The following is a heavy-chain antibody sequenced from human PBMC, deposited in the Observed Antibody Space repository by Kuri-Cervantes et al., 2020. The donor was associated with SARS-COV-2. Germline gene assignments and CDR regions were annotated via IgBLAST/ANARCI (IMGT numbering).Heavy chain of an antibody. J-gene: IGHJ3*02. Sequence: SVKVSCKASGGTFSSYAISWVRQAPGQGLEWMGGIIPILGIANYAQKFQGRVTITAAKSTSTAYMELSSLRSEDTAVYYCAGTYYYDSSGYYLNAFDIWGQGTMVTVSS. D-gene: IGHD3-22*01. CDR1: GGTFSSYA. CDR3: AGTYYYDSSGYYLNAFDI. CDR2: IIPILGIA. V-gene: IGHV1-69*10.